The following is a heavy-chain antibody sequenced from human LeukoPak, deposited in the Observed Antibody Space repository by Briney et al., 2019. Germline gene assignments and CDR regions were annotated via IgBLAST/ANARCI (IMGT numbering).Heavy chain of an antibody. CDR2: ISGSGGST. D-gene: IGHD3-22*01. V-gene: IGHV3-23*01. CDR1: GFTFSSYA. J-gene: IGHJ4*02. CDR3: AKRGVVIRVILVGFHKEAYYFDS. Sequence: GGSLRLSCVASGFTFSSYAMSWVRQAPGKGLEWVSAISGSGGSTNYADSVKGRFTISRDNPKNTLYLQMNSLRAEDTAVYFCAKRGVVIRVILVGFHKEAYYFDSWGQGALVTVSS.